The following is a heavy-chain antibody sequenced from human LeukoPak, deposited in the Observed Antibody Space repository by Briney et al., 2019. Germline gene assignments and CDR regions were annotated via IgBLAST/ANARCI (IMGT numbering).Heavy chain of an antibody. D-gene: IGHD1-1*01. CDR1: GFTFSSYS. CDR3: ARALTTLTYEGY. J-gene: IGHJ4*02. CDR2: ISSSSSYI. V-gene: IGHV3-21*01. Sequence: GGSLRLSCAASGFTFSSYSMNWVRQAPGKGLEWVSSISSSSSYIYYADSVKGRFTVSRDNAKDSLYLQMNSLRAEDTAVYYCARALTTLTYEGYWGQGTLVTVSS.